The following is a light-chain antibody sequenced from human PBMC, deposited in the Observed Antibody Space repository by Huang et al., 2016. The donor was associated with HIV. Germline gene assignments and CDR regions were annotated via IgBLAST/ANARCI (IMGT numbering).Light chain of an antibody. Sequence: IVMTQSPATLSLSPGESATLSCRARQTIGKNLAWYQQNPGQAPRLLIYDASTRATDFPARFSGSGSGTDFILTISSLQSEDFAVYYCQQYNDWPRTFGQGTKVEIK. CDR2: DAS. CDR1: QTIGKN. J-gene: IGKJ1*01. CDR3: QQYNDWPRT. V-gene: IGKV3D-15*01.